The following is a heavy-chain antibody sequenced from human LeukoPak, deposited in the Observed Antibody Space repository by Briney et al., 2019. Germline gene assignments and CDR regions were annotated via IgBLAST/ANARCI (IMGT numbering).Heavy chain of an antibody. V-gene: IGHV4-34*01. CDR2: TNHSGST. D-gene: IGHD2-2*02. CDR1: GGSFSGYY. CDR3: ARGGRIVVVPAAIGGWFDP. Sequence: SETLSLTCAVYGGSFSGYYWSWIRQPPGKGLEWIGETNHSGSTNYNPSLKSRVTISVDTSKNQFSLKLSSVTAADTAVYYCARGGRIVVVPAAIGGWFDPWGQGTLVTVSS. J-gene: IGHJ5*02.